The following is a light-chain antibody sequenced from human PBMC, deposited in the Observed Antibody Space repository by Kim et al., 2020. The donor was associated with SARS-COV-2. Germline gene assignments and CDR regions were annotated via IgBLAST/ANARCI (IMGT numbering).Light chain of an antibody. CDR1: QIVETF. J-gene: IGKJ2*01. CDR3: QHYIRFPYT. Sequence: EIQMTQSPSTLSASVGDRVTITCRASQIVETFLAWYQQKPGKAPDLLIYQASSLQIGVTSRFSGSGSGTEFTLTINSLQPDDFATYYCQHYIRFPYTFGQGTKVDIK. CDR2: QAS. V-gene: IGKV1-5*03.